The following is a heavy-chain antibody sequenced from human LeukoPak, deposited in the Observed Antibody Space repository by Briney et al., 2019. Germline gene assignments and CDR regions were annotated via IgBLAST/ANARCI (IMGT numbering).Heavy chain of an antibody. D-gene: IGHD6-6*01. CDR3: AKDGAARLNYFNS. Sequence: PGGSLRLSCAASGFTFSSYAMSWVRQAPGKGLEWVSAISGSGGSTYYADSVKGRFTISRDNSKNTLYLQMNSLTAEDTAVYYCAKDGAARLNYFNSWGQGTLVTVSS. CDR2: ISGSGGST. J-gene: IGHJ4*02. CDR1: GFTFSSYA. V-gene: IGHV3-23*01.